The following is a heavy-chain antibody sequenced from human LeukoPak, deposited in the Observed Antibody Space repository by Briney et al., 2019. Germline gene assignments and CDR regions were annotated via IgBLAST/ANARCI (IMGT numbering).Heavy chain of an antibody. CDR1: GYSITTNYY. D-gene: IGHD1-26*01. CDR2: VYHNGET. V-gene: IGHV4-38-2*02. CDR3: VTPRSWELSDMAV. Sequence: SETLSLTCTVSGYSITTNYYWAWIRQSPGTGLEWIGSVYHNGETYYNPSLKSRVIISVGTSKNEFSLRLTSVTAADTAVYYCVTPRSWELSDMAVWGKGTTVIVSS. J-gene: IGHJ6*03.